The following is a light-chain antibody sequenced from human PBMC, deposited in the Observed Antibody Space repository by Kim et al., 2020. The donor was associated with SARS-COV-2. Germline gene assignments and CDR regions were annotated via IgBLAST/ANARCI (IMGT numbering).Light chain of an antibody. J-gene: IGLJ2*01. CDR3: QAWDSSTVV. CDR2: QDS. Sequence: VSPAQTASITCSGDKLGDKYACWYQQKPGQSPVLVIYQDSKRPSGIPERFSGSNSGNTATLTISGTQAMDEADYYCQAWDSSTVVFGGGTQLTVL. CDR1: KLGDKY. V-gene: IGLV3-1*01.